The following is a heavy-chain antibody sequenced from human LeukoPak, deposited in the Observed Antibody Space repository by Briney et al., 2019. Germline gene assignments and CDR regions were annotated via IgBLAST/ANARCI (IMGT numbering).Heavy chain of an antibody. CDR1: GFTFNNNY. CDR3: ARAPITSPFYFDY. J-gene: IGHJ4*02. CDR2: INWSGGST. V-gene: IGHV3-20*04. D-gene: IGHD2-2*01. Sequence: GGSLRLSCTASGFTFNNNYMSWVRQAPGKGLEWVSGINWSGGSTGYADPLRGRFTISRDNAKNSLYLQMDSLRAEDTALYYCARAPITSPFYFDYWGQGTLVTVSS.